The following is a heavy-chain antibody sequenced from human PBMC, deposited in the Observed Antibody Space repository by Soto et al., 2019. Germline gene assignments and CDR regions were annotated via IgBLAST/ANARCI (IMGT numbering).Heavy chain of an antibody. CDR1: GYPFTTYH. V-gene: IGHV1-46*01. CDR3: ARPEGYGSGSYYFDS. D-gene: IGHD3-10*01. CDR2: VYVTGTGT. J-gene: IGHJ4*02. Sequence: ASVKVSCKASGYPFTTYHLHWERQAPGQGLEWMGIVYVTGTGTRSAQKFQGRLTMTRDRPTSTVYMELSSLRSEDTAVYYCARPEGYGSGSYYFDSWGQGTLITVSS.